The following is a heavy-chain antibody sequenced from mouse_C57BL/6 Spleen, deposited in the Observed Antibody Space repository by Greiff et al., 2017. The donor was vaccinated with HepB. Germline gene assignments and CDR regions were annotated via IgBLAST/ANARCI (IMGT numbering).Heavy chain of an antibody. CDR1: GFPFSDYG. CDR2: ISSGSSTI. CDR3: ARHNYGSSYDYYAMDY. J-gene: IGHJ4*01. Sequence: LLESPGFFFQPGGSPKLSCAASGFPFSDYGTHWVRQAPEKGLEWVAYISSGSSTIYYADTVKGRFTISRDNAKNTLFLQMTSLRSEDTAMYYCARHNYGSSYDYYAMDYWGQGTSVTVSS. V-gene: IGHV5-17*01. D-gene: IGHD1-1*01.